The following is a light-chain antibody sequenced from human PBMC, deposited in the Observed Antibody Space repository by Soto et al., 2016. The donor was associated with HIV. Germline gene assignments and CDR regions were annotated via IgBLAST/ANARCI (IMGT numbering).Light chain of an antibody. CDR3: QHFDNLPLA. V-gene: IGKV1-27*01. Sequence: DIQLTQSPSSLSASIGDRVSITCRASQDISNYLAWYQQKPGEVPKLLIFAAISLQSGVPSRFSSRGSGTQFTLTVSSLQPEDIGTYYCQHFDNLPLAFGGGPKVE. J-gene: IGKJ4*01. CDR1: QDISNY. CDR2: AAI.